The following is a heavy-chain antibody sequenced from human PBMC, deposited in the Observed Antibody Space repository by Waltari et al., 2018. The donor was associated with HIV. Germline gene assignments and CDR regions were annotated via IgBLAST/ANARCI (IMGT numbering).Heavy chain of an antibody. CDR1: GGPFRDYY. Sequence: QVQFQQLAARLLKPSETLSLTCGVSGGPFRDYYWSWIRQSPGKGLEWIGEINRGGRTNYNPSLKRRPTISADPSKNEFSLRLKSMTVADTAIYFCARVRPPGMLTLDSEWWTGWYFDLWGRGTLITVSS. D-gene: IGHD2-8*01. CDR2: INRGGRT. J-gene: IGHJ2*01. V-gene: IGHV4-34*01. CDR3: ARVRPPGMLTLDSEWWTGWYFDL.